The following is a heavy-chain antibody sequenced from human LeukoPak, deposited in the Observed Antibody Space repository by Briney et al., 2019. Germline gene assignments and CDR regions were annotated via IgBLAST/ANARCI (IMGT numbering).Heavy chain of an antibody. CDR1: GYTFTSYG. J-gene: IGHJ5*02. V-gene: IGHV1-18*01. CDR2: ISAYNGNT. Sequence: ASVKVSCKASGYTFTSYGISWVRQAPGQGLEWMGWISAYNGNTNYAQKLQGRVTMTTDTSTSTAYMELRSLRSDDTAVYYCARDHETYYDFWSGSRHTVNNWFDPWGQGTLVTVSS. CDR3: ARDHETYYDFWSGSRHTVNNWFDP. D-gene: IGHD3-3*01.